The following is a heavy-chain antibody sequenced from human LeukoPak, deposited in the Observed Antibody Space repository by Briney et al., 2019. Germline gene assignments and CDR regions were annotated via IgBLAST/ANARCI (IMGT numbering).Heavy chain of an antibody. J-gene: IGHJ4*02. CDR1: GYTFTGDY. CDR2: INPNSGGT. CDR3: AREYYFDNSGYYGVGDY. V-gene: IGHV1-2*02. Sequence: ASVKVSCKASGYTFTGDYLHWVRQAPGQGLEWMGWINPNSGGTNYAQEFQGRVTMTRDTSISTAYMELSRLRSDDTAVYYCAREYYFDNSGYYGVGDYWGQGTLVTVSS. D-gene: IGHD3-22*01.